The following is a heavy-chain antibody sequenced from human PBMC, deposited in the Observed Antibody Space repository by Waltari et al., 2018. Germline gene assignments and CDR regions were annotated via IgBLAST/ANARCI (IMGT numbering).Heavy chain of an antibody. CDR3: ARDHGGYCSSTSCYTNYYYYMDV. V-gene: IGHV4-59*01. CDR2: IYYSGST. Sequence: QVQLQESGPGLVKPSETLSLTCTVSGGSISSYYWSWIRQHPGKGLEWIGYIYYSGSTNYNPSLKSRVTISVDTSKNQFSLKLSSVTAADTAVYYCARDHGGYCSSTSCYTNYYYYMDVWGKGTTVTISS. CDR1: GGSISSYY. D-gene: IGHD2-2*02. J-gene: IGHJ6*03.